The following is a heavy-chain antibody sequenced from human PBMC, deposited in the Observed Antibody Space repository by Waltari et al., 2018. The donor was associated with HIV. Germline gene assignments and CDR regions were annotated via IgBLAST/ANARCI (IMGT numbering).Heavy chain of an antibody. CDR2: ISGSGGSA. V-gene: IGHV3-23*01. CDR3: AKLSHIAVAGTIDY. CDR1: EFTFTKYA. J-gene: IGHJ4*02. Sequence: EVQLLESGGGLVQPGGSLRLSCAASEFTFTKYAMNWVRQAPGKGLEWGSAISGSGGSAYYADSVKGRFTISRDNSKNTLFLQMDSLRAEDTAIYYCAKLSHIAVAGTIDYWGQGTLVTVSA. D-gene: IGHD6-19*01.